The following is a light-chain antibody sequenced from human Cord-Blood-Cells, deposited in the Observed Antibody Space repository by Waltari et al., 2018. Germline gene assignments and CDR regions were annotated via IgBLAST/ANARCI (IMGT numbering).Light chain of an antibody. CDR3: QQSYSTPLT. Sequence: DIQLTQSPSSLSASVGDRVLITFRASQSIRSYLNWSQQKPGKAHKHLIYAASSLQIVVPSRFSGSGSGTDFTLTISSLQPEDFATYYCQQSYSTPLTFGGGTKVEIK. CDR1: QSIRSY. J-gene: IGKJ4*01. CDR2: AAS. V-gene: IGKV1-39*01.